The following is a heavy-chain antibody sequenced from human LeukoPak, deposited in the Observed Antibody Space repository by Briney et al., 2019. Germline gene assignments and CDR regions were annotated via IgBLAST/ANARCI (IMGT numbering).Heavy chain of an antibody. V-gene: IGHV4-59*01. Sequence: SETLSLTCTVSGGSISSYYWSWIRQPPGKGLEWIGYIYYSGSTNYNPSLKSRVTISVDTSKNQFSLKLSSVTAADTAVYYCARGRRDGYNFYFDYWGQGTLVTVSS. D-gene: IGHD5-24*01. CDR1: GGSISSYY. CDR2: IYYSGST. J-gene: IGHJ4*02. CDR3: ARGRRDGYNFYFDY.